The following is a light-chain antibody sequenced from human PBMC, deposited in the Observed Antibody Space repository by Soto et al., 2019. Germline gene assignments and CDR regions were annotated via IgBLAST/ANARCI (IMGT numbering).Light chain of an antibody. Sequence: EMALTQSPGTLSFSPGEIATLSCSATQSVSSSYLAWDQQKPGQSPRLLIYGASSRATGIPDRFSGSGSGTHFTLTISRLEREDFGVYYCLQYGSAPPWTFGQGTKVEIK. CDR3: LQYGSAPPWT. V-gene: IGKV3-20*01. J-gene: IGKJ1*01. CDR1: QSVSSSY. CDR2: GAS.